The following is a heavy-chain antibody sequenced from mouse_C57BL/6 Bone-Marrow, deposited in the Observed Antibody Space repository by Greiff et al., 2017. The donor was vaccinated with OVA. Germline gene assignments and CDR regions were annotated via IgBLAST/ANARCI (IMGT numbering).Heavy chain of an antibody. J-gene: IGHJ1*03. V-gene: IGHV1-52*01. Sequence: QVQLQQPGAELVRPGSSVKLSCKASGYTFTSYWMHWVKQRPIQGLEWIGNIDPSDSETHYNQKFKDKATLTVDKSSSTAYMQLSSLTSEDSAVYYGARRGGLLRSWYFDVWGTGTTVTVSS. CDR3: ARRGGLLRSWYFDV. CDR2: IDPSDSET. CDR1: GYTFTSYW. D-gene: IGHD2-3*01.